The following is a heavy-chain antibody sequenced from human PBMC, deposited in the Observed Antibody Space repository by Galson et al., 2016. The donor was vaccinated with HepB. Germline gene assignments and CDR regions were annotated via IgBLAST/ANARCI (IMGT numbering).Heavy chain of an antibody. J-gene: IGHJ4*02. D-gene: IGHD4-17*01. Sequence: SLRLSCAASGISFDSHCMHWVRQAPGKGLEWVSAIGGGGGSPSYADSVKGRFTISRDNSKNTLYLQMNSLRAEDTAVYYCAKTVRMATVTGFDYWGQGTLVTVSS. CDR3: AKTVRMATVTGFDY. V-gene: IGHV3-NL1*01. CDR2: IGGGGGSP. CDR1: GISFDSHC.